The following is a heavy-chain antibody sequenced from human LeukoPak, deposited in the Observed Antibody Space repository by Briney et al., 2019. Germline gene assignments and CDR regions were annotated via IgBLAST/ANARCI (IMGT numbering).Heavy chain of an antibody. Sequence: GGSLRLSCAASGFTFSSYSMNWVRQAPGKGLEWVSSISSSSSYIYYADSVKGRFTIPRDNAKNSLYLQMNSLRAEDTAVYYCARRQQLARGSKYYYGMDVWGQGTTVTVSS. CDR2: ISSSSSYI. D-gene: IGHD6-13*01. V-gene: IGHV3-21*01. CDR1: GFTFSSYS. J-gene: IGHJ6*02. CDR3: ARRQQLARGSKYYYGMDV.